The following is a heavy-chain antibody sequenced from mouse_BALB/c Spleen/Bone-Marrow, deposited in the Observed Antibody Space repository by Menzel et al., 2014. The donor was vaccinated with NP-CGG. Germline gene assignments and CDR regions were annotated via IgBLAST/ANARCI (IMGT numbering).Heavy chain of an antibody. CDR2: IYYSGTI. CDR1: GISITTGNYR. J-gene: IGHJ2*01. Sequence: ESGPGLVKPSQTVSLTCTVTGISITTGNYRWSWIRQFPGNKLEWIGYIYYSGTITYNPSLTSRTTITRDTSKNQFFLEMNSLTAEDTATHYCARYLGAYFDYWGQGTTLTVSS. D-gene: IGHD1-1*01. CDR3: ARYLGAYFDY. V-gene: IGHV3-5*02.